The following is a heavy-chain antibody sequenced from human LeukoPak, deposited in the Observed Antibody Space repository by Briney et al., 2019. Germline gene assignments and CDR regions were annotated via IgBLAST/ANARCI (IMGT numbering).Heavy chain of an antibody. V-gene: IGHV3-74*01. D-gene: IGHD2-8*01. CDR2: ISSDGTTI. J-gene: IGHJ4*02. CDR3: ARDGGFCTNGVCFFDY. Sequence: GGSLRPSCAASGFTFSNYWMHWVRQVPGKGLVWVSRISSDGTTISYADSVKGRFTISRDNAKNTLYLQVNSLRAEDTAVYYCARDGGFCTNGVCFFDYWGQGTLVTVSS. CDR1: GFTFSNYW.